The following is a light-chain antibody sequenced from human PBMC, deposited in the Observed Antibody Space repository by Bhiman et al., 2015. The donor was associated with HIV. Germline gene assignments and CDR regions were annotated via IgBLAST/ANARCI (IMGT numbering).Light chain of an antibody. CDR3: QSYDSSLSAWV. Sequence: QSALTQPASVSGSPGQSITISCTGTSSDVGGYNYVSWYQQHPGKAPKLMIYDVSKRPSGVSNRFSGSKSGTSASLAITGLQAEEEVDYYCQSYDSSLSAWVFGGGTKLTVL. V-gene: IGLV2-14*01. CDR2: DVS. CDR1: SSDVGGYNY. J-gene: IGLJ3*02.